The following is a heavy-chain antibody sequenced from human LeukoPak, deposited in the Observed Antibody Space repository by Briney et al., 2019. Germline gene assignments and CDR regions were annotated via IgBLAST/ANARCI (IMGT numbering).Heavy chain of an antibody. Sequence: GGSLRLSCAASGFTFSSYGMHWVRQAPGKGLEWVSSINNSGGSTYYADSVKGRFTISRDNSKNTLYLQMNSLRAEDTAVYYCAKDMTWAYDSSGYYYENWFDPWGQGTLVTVSS. CDR3: AKDMTWAYDSSGYYYENWFDP. J-gene: IGHJ5*02. CDR1: GFTFSSYG. D-gene: IGHD3-22*01. V-gene: IGHV3-23*01. CDR2: INNSGGST.